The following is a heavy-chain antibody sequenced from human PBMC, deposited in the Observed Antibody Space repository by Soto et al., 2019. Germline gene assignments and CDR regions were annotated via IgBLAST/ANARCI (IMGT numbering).Heavy chain of an antibody. CDR1: GGTFSSYA. D-gene: IGHD6-13*01. CDR3: ARGSVAARNYYYYYGMDV. CDR2: IIPIFGTA. J-gene: IGHJ6*02. Sequence: QVQLVQSGAEVKKPGSSVKVSCKASGGTFSSYAISWVRQAPGQGLEWMGGIIPIFGTANYAQKFQGRVTITADESTSTAYMELGSLRSEDTAVYYCARGSVAARNYYYYYGMDVWGQGTTVTVSS. V-gene: IGHV1-69*01.